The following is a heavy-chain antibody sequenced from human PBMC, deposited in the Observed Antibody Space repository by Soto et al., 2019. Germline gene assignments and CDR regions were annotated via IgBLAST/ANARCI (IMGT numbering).Heavy chain of an antibody. CDR1: GGSFSGYY. Sequence: WETLSLTCAVYGGSFSGYYWSWIRQPPGKGLEWIGEINHSGSTNYNPSLKSRVTISVDTPKNQFSLKLSSVTAADTAVYYCAKQTGTTYCYCSRDCLGQGTTVTVSS. CDR2: INHSGST. CDR3: AKQTGTTYCYCSRDC. D-gene: IGHD1-7*01. J-gene: IGHJ6*02. V-gene: IGHV4-34*01.